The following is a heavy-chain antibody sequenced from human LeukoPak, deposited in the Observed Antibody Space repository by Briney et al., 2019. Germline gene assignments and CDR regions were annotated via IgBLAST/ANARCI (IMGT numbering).Heavy chain of an antibody. J-gene: IGHJ4*02. CDR1: GFTFTKDR. CDR3: ARPVTGTYAPLEY. D-gene: IGHD1-1*01. V-gene: IGHV3-74*01. CDR2: INSDGSSA. Sequence: GGSLRLSCAASGFTFTKDRMHRVRHAPGKGLVYVSRINSDGSSANYADSVQGRFTISRDNAKNTLYLEMKSLRADDTAVYYCARPVTGTYAPLEYWGQGTLVTVSS.